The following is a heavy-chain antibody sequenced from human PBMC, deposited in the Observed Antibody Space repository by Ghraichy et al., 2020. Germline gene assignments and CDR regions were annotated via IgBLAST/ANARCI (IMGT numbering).Heavy chain of an antibody. J-gene: IGHJ2*01. CDR1: GDISSYW. CDR2: INSDGLRI. V-gene: IGHV3-74*01. Sequence: GESLNIYCAASGDISSYWMHWVRQAPGKGLVWVSRINSDGLRINYADSVKGRFTVSRDNAKNKLYLQMNSLSVEDTAIYYCTRVHCSGLCPGADWDFGLWGSGTLVTVSS. CDR3: TRVHCSGLCPGADWDFGL. D-gene: IGHD2-15*01.